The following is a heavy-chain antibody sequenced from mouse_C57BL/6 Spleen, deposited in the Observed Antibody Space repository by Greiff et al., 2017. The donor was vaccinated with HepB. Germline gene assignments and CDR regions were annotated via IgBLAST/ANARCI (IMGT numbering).Heavy chain of an antibody. D-gene: IGHD1-1*01. Sequence: EVKLVESGEGLVKPGGSLKLSCAASGFTFSSYAMSWVRQTPEKRLEWVAYISSGGDYIYYADTVKGRFTISRDNARNTLYLQMSSLKSEDTAMYYCTREDHYGSSRYYAMDYWGQGTSVTVSS. CDR2: ISSGGDYI. CDR1: GFTFSSYA. V-gene: IGHV5-9-1*02. CDR3: TREDHYGSSRYYAMDY. J-gene: IGHJ4*01.